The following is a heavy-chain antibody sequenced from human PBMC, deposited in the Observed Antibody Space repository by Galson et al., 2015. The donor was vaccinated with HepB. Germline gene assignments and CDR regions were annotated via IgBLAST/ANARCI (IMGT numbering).Heavy chain of an antibody. D-gene: IGHD3-10*01. CDR2: IIPIFGTA. V-gene: IGHV1-69*13. J-gene: IGHJ5*02. Sequence: SVKVSCKASGGTFSSYAISWVRQAPGQGLEWMGGIIPIFGTANYAQKFQGRVTITADESTSTAYMELSSLRSEDTAVYYCAREGISGTWFDPWGQGTLVTVSS. CDR3: AREGISGTWFDP. CDR1: GGTFSSYA.